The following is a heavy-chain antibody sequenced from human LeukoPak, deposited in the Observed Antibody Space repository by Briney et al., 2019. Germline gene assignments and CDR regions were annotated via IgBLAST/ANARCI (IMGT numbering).Heavy chain of an antibody. V-gene: IGHV3-33*01. CDR1: GFTFSSYG. D-gene: IGHD6-19*01. CDR2: IWYDGSNK. J-gene: IGHJ4*02. Sequence: QPGGSLRLSCAASGFTFSSYGMHWVRQAPGKGLEWVAVIWYDGSNKYYADSVKGRFTISRDNSKNTLYLQMNSLRAEDTAVYYCARDFSSGERGGFDYWGQGTLVTVSS. CDR3: ARDFSSGERGGFDY.